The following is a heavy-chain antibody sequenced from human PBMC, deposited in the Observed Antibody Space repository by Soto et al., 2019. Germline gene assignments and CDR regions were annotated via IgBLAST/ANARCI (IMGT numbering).Heavy chain of an antibody. D-gene: IGHD3-3*01. CDR1: GYTLTELS. CDR2: FDPEDGET. J-gene: IGHJ6*02. Sequence: ASGKVSCKVSGYTLTELSMHWVRQAPGKGLEWMGGFDPEDGETIYAQKFQGRVTMTEDTSTDTAYMELSSLRSEDTAVYYCAAGWLRFLEWFPQPYYGMDVWGQGTTVTVSS. V-gene: IGHV1-24*01. CDR3: AAGWLRFLEWFPQPYYGMDV.